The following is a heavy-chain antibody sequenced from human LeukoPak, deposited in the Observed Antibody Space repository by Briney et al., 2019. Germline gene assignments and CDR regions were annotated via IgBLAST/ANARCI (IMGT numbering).Heavy chain of an antibody. Sequence: PSETLSLTCAVYGGSFSGYYWSWIRQPPGKGLEWIGEINHSGSTNYNPSLKSRVTISVDTSKNQFSLKLRSVTAADTAVYYCARHSPVGIFYFDYWGQGTLVTVSS. V-gene: IGHV4-34*01. CDR3: ARHSPVGIFYFDY. D-gene: IGHD1-26*01. CDR1: GGSFSGYY. J-gene: IGHJ4*02. CDR2: INHSGST.